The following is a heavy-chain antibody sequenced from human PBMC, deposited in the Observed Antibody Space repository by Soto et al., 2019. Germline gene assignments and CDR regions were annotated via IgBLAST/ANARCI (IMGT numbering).Heavy chain of an antibody. V-gene: IGHV3-53*04. CDR3: ARDGNYYYASRMDG. D-gene: IGHD3-10*01. J-gene: IGHJ6*02. CDR2: LHSGGDT. CDR1: GIPVSSNY. Sequence: EVQLVESGGGLVQPGGSLRLSCAASGIPVSSNYMTWVRQAPGKGLEWVSVLHSGGDTYYANSVKGRFTISRHDSTNTLFFQMNSPTAEDTAVNYCARDGNYYYASRMDGWGQGTTVTV.